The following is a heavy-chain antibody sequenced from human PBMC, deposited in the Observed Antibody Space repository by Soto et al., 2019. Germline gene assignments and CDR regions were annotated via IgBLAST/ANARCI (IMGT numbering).Heavy chain of an antibody. Sequence: QTGGSLRLSCAASGFTFSSYAMHWVRQAPGKGLEWVAVISYDGSNKYYADSVKGRFTISRDNSKNTLYLQMNSLRAEDTAVYYCARDRSQVSHYYYYGMDVWGQGTTVTVSS. J-gene: IGHJ6*02. CDR3: ARDRSQVSHYYYYGMDV. CDR1: GFTFSSYA. D-gene: IGHD3-16*02. CDR2: ISYDGSNK. V-gene: IGHV3-30-3*01.